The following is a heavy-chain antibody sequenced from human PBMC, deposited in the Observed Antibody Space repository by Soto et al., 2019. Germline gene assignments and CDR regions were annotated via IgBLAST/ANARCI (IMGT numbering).Heavy chain of an antibody. J-gene: IGHJ6*02. D-gene: IGHD2-15*01. CDR1: GVTFSNYA. CDR2: IIPIFGPA. CDR3: ARGRYCSGSSCKSYYYGMDV. Sequence: SVKVSCKASGVTFSNYAMCWVRQSPGQGLEWMGGIIPIFGPAIYAQRFQGRVTITADESTTTAYMELSSLRPEDTAEYYCARGRYCSGSSCKSYYYGMDVWGQGTTVTVSS. V-gene: IGHV1-69*13.